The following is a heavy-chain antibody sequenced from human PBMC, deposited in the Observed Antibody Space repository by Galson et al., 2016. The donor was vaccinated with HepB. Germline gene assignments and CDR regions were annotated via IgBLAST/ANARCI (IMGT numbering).Heavy chain of an antibody. V-gene: IGHV3-48*03. J-gene: IGHJ4*02. D-gene: IGHD3-3*02. Sequence: YYADSVKGRFTISRDDAVNSLYLQMNSLRAEDTAVYFCARVPISGHNSFDYWGQGTPVTVS. CDR3: ARVPISGHNSFDY.